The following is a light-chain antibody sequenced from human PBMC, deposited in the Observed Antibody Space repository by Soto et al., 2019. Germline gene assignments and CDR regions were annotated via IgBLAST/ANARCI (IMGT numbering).Light chain of an antibody. Sequence: DIQMTQFPLSLSASVGDRVTITCRASQTIRSHLNWYQQKPGEAPKIVIYATSTLQSGVPSRFSGSVSVTDFIRTRSSLQPGDFANEYCQQTDRSPLTFGGVTKVELQ. V-gene: IGKV1-39*01. J-gene: IGKJ4*01. CDR3: QQTDRSPLT. CDR2: ATS. CDR1: QTIRSH.